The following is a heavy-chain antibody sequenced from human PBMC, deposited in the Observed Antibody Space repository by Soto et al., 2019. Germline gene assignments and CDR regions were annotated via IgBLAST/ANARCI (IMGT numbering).Heavy chain of an antibody. CDR2: ISSSSSTI. CDR3: ASDTQDDFWSGYFRDY. J-gene: IGHJ4*02. CDR1: GFTCCSYS. Sequence: EVQLVESGGGLVQPGGSLRLSCAASGFTCCSYSMNWVRQAPGKGLEWVSYISSSSSTIYYADSVKGRFTISRDNAKNSLYLQMNSLRDEDTAVYYCASDTQDDFWSGYFRDYWGQGTLVTVSS. V-gene: IGHV3-48*02. D-gene: IGHD3-3*01.